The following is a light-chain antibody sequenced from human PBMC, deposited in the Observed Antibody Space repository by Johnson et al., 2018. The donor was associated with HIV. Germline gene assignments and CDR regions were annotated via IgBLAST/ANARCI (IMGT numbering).Light chain of an antibody. CDR1: SSNIGHNS. V-gene: IGLV1-51*01. CDR2: DNN. Sequence: QSVLTQPPSVSAAPGQEVTISCSGSSSNIGHNSVSWYQQFPGTAPKLLIYDNNKRPSGIPDRFSGSKSGTSATLGITGLQTGDEAEYFSGIWENSRIATDVLVTSTKVTV. CDR3: GIWENSRIATDV. J-gene: IGLJ1*01.